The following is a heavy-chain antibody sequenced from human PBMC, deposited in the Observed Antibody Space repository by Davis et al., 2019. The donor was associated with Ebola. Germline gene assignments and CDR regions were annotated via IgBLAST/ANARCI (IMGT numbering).Heavy chain of an antibody. V-gene: IGHV3-48*04. CDR2: ISSSGSTI. J-gene: IGHJ6*04. Sequence: GESLKISCAASGFTFSTYSMSWVRQAPGKGLEWVSYISSSGSTIYYADSVKGRFTISRDNAKNSLYLQMNSLRAEDTAVYYCARVSSDYGMDVWGKGTTVTVSS. D-gene: IGHD2-15*01. CDR1: GFTFSTYS. CDR3: ARVSSDYGMDV.